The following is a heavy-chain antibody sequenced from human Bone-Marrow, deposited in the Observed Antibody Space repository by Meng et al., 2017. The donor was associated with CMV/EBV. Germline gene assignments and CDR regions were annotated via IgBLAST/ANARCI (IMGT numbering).Heavy chain of an antibody. CDR3: AREWEYSNGPFDY. Sequence: ASVKVSCKASGYTFTGYYMHWVRQAPGQGLEWMGWINPNSGGTNYAQKFQGRVTMTRDTSSSTAYMELSRLRSDDTAVYYCAREWEYSNGPFDYWGQGTLVTVSS. V-gene: IGHV1-2*02. CDR2: INPNSGGT. CDR1: GYTFTGYY. D-gene: IGHD4-11*01. J-gene: IGHJ4*02.